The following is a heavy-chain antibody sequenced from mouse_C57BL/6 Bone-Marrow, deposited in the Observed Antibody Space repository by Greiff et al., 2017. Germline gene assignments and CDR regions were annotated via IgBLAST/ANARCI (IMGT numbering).Heavy chain of an antibody. CDR1: GFTFSSYA. J-gene: IGHJ3*01. CDR3: TRDGSDLWFAY. Sequence: EVMLVESGEGLVKPGGSLKLSCAASGFTFSSYAMSWVRQTPEKRLEWVAYISSGGGYIYYADTVKGRFTISRDNARNTLYLQMSSLKSEDTAMYYCTRDGSDLWFAYWGQGTLVTVSA. D-gene: IGHD2-13*01. CDR2: ISSGGGYI. V-gene: IGHV5-9-1*02.